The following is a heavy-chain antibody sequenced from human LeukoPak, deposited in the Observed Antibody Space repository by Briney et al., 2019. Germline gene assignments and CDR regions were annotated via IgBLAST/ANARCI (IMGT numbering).Heavy chain of an antibody. CDR3: ARAHSSSWYSGPWGMDV. CDR2: ISYDGSNK. D-gene: IGHD6-13*01. V-gene: IGHV3-30-3*01. Sequence: GGSLRLSCAASGFTFSSYAMHWVRQAPGKGLEWVAVISYDGSNKYYADSVKGRFTISRDNSRNTLYLQMNSLRAEDTAVYYCARAHSSSWYSGPWGMDVWGQGTTVTVSS. J-gene: IGHJ6*02. CDR1: GFTFSSYA.